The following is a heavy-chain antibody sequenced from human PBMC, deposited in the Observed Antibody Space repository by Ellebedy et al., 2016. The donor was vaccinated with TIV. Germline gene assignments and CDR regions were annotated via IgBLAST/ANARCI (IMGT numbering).Heavy chain of an antibody. V-gene: IGHV3-30*03. Sequence: PGGSLRLSCAASGFTFSNYGMHWVRQAPGKVLGWVAVVSYDGSNKYSEDSVKGRFTISRDNSKNTLYLQMNSLRAEDMAVYYCARRGYCSGGSCASVPFDYWGQGTLVTVSS. CDR2: VSYDGSNK. CDR3: ARRGYCSGGSCASVPFDY. D-gene: IGHD2-15*01. CDR1: GFTFSNYG. J-gene: IGHJ4*02.